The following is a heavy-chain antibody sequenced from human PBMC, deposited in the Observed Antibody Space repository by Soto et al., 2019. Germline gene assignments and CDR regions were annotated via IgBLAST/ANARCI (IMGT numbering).Heavy chain of an antibody. D-gene: IGHD6-13*01. Sequence: QVQLQESGPGLVKPSQTLSLTCTVSGGSISSGGYYWSWIRQHPGKGLEWIGYIYYSGSTYYNPSLTSRVTISVDTSKNQFSLKLSSVTAADTAVYYCARTIAAAGHDAFDIWGQGTMVTVSS. CDR1: GGSISSGGYY. V-gene: IGHV4-31*03. CDR2: IYYSGST. J-gene: IGHJ3*02. CDR3: ARTIAAAGHDAFDI.